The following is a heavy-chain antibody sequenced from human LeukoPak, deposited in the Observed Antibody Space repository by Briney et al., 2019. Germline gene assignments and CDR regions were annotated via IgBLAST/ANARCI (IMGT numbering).Heavy chain of an antibody. CDR2: LYDDGRT. D-gene: IGHD3-10*01. CDR1: GDSISRYY. Sequence: SETLSLTCTVSGDSISRYYWSWIRQPPGKGLEGIGHLYDDGRTDYNPSLKSRVTISRHTSTNRFSLKLTSVTAADTAVYYCARYYYISGSEYPPNFHYYYMDVWGRGTTVTVSS. V-gene: IGHV4-59*08. CDR3: ARYYYISGSEYPPNFHYYYMDV. J-gene: IGHJ6*03.